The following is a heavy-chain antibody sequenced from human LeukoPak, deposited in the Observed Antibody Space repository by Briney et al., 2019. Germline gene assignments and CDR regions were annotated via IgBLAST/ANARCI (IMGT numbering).Heavy chain of an antibody. CDR3: ARDPGAYSSSWYGVMGY. J-gene: IGHJ4*02. Sequence: GASVKVSCKASGYTFTGYGISWVRQAPGQGLEWMGWISSYNGNTNYAQKLQGRVTMTTHPSTSTAYMELRSLRSDDTAVYYCARDPGAYSSSWYGVMGYWGQGTLVTVSS. CDR2: ISSYNGNT. V-gene: IGHV1-18*01. CDR1: GYTFTGYG. D-gene: IGHD6-13*01.